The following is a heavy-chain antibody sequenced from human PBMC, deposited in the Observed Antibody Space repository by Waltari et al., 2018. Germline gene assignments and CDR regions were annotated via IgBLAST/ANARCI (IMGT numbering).Heavy chain of an antibody. D-gene: IGHD3-3*01. CDR3: ARDSLLDFWSGYLPSYYYMDV. CDR1: GFTFSSYW. V-gene: IGHV3-7*01. Sequence: EVQLVESGGGLVQPGGSLRLSCAASGFTFSSYWMSWVRQAPGKGLEWVANIKQDGSEKYYVDSVKGRFTISRDNAKNSLYLQMNSLRAEDTAVYYCARDSLLDFWSGYLPSYYYMDVWGKGTTVTISS. J-gene: IGHJ6*03. CDR2: IKQDGSEK.